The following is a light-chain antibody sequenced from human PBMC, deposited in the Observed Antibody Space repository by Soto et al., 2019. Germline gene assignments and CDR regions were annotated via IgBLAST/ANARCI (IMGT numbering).Light chain of an antibody. V-gene: IGKV1-5*03. Sequence: DIQMTQSPSTLSASVGERVTITCRASQSIGRWLAWYQHKPGKAPKVLIDKASSLQSEVPSRFSGSGSGTEFTLTISSLQPDDFATYYCQQYNNDPGAFGQGTKVEIK. CDR3: QQYNNDPGA. CDR2: KAS. J-gene: IGKJ1*01. CDR1: QSIGRW.